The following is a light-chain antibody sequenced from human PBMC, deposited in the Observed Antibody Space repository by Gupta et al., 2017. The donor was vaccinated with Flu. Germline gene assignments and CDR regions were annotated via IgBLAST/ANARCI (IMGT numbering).Light chain of an antibody. J-gene: IGLJ3*02. CDR2: DVT. Sequence: SVTISCTGTSSDVGGYKYVSWYKQHPGTDPKRLMYDVTKRPSGVPERGSGSKSGTTESPNISGLHAEDESAADSSSYARSNTCVFGGGTEFTVL. CDR1: SSDVGGYKY. CDR3: SSYARSNTCV. V-gene: IGLV2-11*02.